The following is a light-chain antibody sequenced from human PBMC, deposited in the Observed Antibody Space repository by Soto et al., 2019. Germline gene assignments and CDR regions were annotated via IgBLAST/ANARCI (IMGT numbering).Light chain of an antibody. CDR2: AAS. V-gene: IGKV1-39*01. J-gene: IGKJ3*01. CDR3: QQSYSTLFT. Sequence: DIQMTQSPSSLSASVGDRVTITCRASQSINSYLNWYQQKPGKAPKLLFYAASSLQSGVPSRFSGSGSGTDFTLTISSLQPEDFATYYCQQSYSTLFTFGPGTKVDIK. CDR1: QSINSY.